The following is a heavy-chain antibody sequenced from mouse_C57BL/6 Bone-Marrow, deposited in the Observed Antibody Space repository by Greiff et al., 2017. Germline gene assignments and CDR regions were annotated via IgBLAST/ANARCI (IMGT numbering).Heavy chain of an antibody. Sequence: VQLQQPGAELVKPGASVKLSCKASGYTFTNYWMHWVKQRPGQGLEWIGMMHPNGGSPDYNEKFKSEATLSVDKSSRTAYMEISSLTSEDSAVYYSARSYDYDDYTMDYWGQGTSVTVSS. J-gene: IGHJ4*01. CDR3: ARSYDYDDYTMDY. CDR1: GYTFTNYW. CDR2: MHPNGGSP. D-gene: IGHD2-4*01. V-gene: IGHV1-64*01.